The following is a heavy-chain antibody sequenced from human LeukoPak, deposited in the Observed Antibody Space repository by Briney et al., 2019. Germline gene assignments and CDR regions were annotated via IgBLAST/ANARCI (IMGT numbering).Heavy chain of an antibody. J-gene: IGHJ6*02. D-gene: IGHD2-21*02. CDR3: KTVVTASIYYYYGMDV. CDR1: GFTFSSYS. Sequence: GGSPRLSCAASGFTFSSYSMNWVRQAPGKGLEWVSYISSSSSTIYYADSVKGRFTISRDNAKNSLYLQMNSLRAEDTAVYYCKTVVTASIYYYYGMDVWGQGTTVTVSS. CDR2: ISSSSSTI. V-gene: IGHV3-48*04.